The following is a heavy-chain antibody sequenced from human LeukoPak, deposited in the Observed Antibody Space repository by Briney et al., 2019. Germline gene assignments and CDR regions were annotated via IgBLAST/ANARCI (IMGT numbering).Heavy chain of an antibody. D-gene: IGHD6-13*01. J-gene: IGHJ4*02. CDR3: ARITSSWYGGGFDY. CDR1: GGSFSGYY. CDR2: INHSGST. Sequence: SETLSLTCAVYGGSFSGYYWSWIRQPAGKGLEWIGEINHSGSTNYNPSLKSRVTISVDTSKNQFSLKLSSVTAADTAVYYCARITSSWYGGGFDYWGQGTLVTVSS. V-gene: IGHV4-34*01.